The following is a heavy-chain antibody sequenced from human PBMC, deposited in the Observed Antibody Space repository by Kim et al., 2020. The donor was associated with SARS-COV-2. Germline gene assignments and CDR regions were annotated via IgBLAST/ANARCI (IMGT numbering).Heavy chain of an antibody. V-gene: IGHV3-30*18. D-gene: IGHD3-16*01. J-gene: IGHJ4*02. CDR2: ISYDGSNK. CDR3: AKDLGDYDYVWGSFDY. CDR1: GFTFSSYG. Sequence: GGSLRLSCAASGFTFSSYGMHWVRQAPGKGLEWVAVISYDGSNKYYADSVKGRFTISRDNSKNTLYLQMNSLRAEDTAVYYCAKDLGDYDYVWGSFDYWGQGTLVTVSS.